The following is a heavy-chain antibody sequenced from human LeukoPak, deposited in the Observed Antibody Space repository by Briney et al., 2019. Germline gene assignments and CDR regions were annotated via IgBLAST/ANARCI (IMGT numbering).Heavy chain of an antibody. V-gene: IGHV3-23*01. CDR1: GSTFSSYA. D-gene: IGHD5-18*01. CDR3: AKLGGYSYGPFDY. Sequence: GGSLRLSCAASGSTFSSYAMSWVRQAPGKGLEWVSAISGSGGSTYYADSVKGRFTISRDNSKNTLYLQMNSLRAEDTAVYYCAKLGGYSYGPFDYWGQGTLVTVSS. J-gene: IGHJ4*02. CDR2: ISGSGGST.